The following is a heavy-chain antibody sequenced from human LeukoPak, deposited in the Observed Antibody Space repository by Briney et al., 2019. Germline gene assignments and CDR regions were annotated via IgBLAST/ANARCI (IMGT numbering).Heavy chain of an antibody. CDR1: RFIFSNYW. J-gene: IGHJ4*02. Sequence: GGSLRLSCAASRFIFSNYWMHWARQAPGKGLVWVSRVKSDGSNPSYADSVKGRFTISRDNAENMLYLQMNTLGAEDTAVYYCARDIVSGSGSLDYWGQGTLVTVSS. D-gene: IGHD3-10*01. V-gene: IGHV3-74*01. CDR2: VKSDGSNP. CDR3: ARDIVSGSGSLDY.